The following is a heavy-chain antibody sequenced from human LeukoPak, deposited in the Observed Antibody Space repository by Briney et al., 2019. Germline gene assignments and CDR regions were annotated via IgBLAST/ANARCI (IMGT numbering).Heavy chain of an antibody. CDR2: IRSDGTNK. CDR1: GFTFSDYG. CDR3: ANAHYTATAGTVAIDY. V-gene: IGHV3-30*02. J-gene: IGHJ4*02. Sequence: GGSLRLSCAASGFTFSDYGMHWVRQAPGKGLEWVAFIRSDGTNKYYADSVKGRFTISRDNSKNTLYLQMNSLRPEDTAVYYCANAHYTATAGTVAIDYWGQGILVTVSS. D-gene: IGHD6-13*01.